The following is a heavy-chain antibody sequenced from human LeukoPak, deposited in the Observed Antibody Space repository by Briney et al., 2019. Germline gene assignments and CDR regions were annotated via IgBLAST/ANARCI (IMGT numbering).Heavy chain of an antibody. CDR2: IYHSGGT. CDR3: ARVGAVDTAMVYYFDY. J-gene: IGHJ4*02. CDR1: GGSISSSNW. V-gene: IGHV4-4*02. Sequence: SETLSLTCAVSGGSISSSNWWSWVRQPPGKGLEWIGEIYHSGGTNYNPSLKSRVTISVDKSKNQFSLKLSSVTAADTAVYYCARVGAVDTAMVYYFDYWGQGTLVTVSS. D-gene: IGHD5-18*01.